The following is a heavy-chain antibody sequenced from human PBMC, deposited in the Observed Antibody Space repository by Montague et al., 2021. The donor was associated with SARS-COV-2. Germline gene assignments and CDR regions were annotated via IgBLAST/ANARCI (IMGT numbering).Heavy chain of an antibody. Sequence: SETLSLTCTVSGASINSNRHFWGWIRQAPGKGLEWIGSIFSSGSTYYNPSLKTRVSISVDTSGNRLSLKLTSVTATDTAMYFCARAESYDPSGFRNDPFDVWGRGAMVTVSS. CDR1: GASINSNRHF. CDR3: ARAESYDPSGFRNDPFDV. V-gene: IGHV4-39*02. J-gene: IGHJ3*01. CDR2: IFSSGST. D-gene: IGHD3-22*01.